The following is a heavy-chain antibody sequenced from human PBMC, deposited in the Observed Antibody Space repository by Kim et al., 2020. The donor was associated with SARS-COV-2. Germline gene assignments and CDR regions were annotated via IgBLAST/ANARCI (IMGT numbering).Heavy chain of an antibody. CDR3: ARRAYAKRGYYFDY. CDR1: GFTFSSYA. V-gene: IGHV3-30*04. Sequence: GGSLRLSCAASGFTFSSYAMHWVRQAPGKGLEWVAVISYDGSNKYYADSVKGRFTISRDNSKNTLYLQMNSLRAEDTAVYYCARRAYAKRGYYFDYWGQGTLVTVSS. CDR2: ISYDGSNK. J-gene: IGHJ4*02. D-gene: IGHD2-8*01.